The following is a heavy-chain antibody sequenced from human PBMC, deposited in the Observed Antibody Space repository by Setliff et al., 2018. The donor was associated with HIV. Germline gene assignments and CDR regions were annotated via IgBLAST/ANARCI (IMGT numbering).Heavy chain of an antibody. CDR1: GGSFSGYY. J-gene: IGHJ4*02. D-gene: IGHD1-7*01. Sequence: SETLSLTCAVYGGSFSGYYWSWIRQPPGKGLEWIGEINHSGSTSYNPSLKSRVTISVDTSMDQFSLKLNSVTAADTAVYYCARHSGGTPEYYFDYWGQGTLVTVSS. V-gene: IGHV4-34*01. CDR3: ARHSGGTPEYYFDY. CDR2: INHSGST.